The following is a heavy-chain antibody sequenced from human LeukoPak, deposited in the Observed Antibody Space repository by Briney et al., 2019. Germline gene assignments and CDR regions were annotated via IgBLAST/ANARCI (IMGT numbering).Heavy chain of an antibody. Sequence: GGSLRLSCAASEFSFSSYPMHWVRQAPGKGLDWVAVISYDGTKIFYADSVKGRFTISRDNSKNTLYLQMNSLRAEDTAVYYCATDSDSGSPHGAFDIWGQGTMVTVSS. CDR1: EFSFSSYP. CDR3: ATDSDSGSPHGAFDI. D-gene: IGHD1-26*01. V-gene: IGHV3-30*14. J-gene: IGHJ3*02. CDR2: ISYDGTKI.